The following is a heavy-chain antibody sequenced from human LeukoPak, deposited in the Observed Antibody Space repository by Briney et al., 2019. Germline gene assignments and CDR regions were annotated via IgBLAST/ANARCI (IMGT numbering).Heavy chain of an antibody. CDR1: GGTFISYA. J-gene: IGHJ3*02. CDR3: ARDPHYYDSSGYYFPRAFDI. Sequence: SVNVSCKASGGTFISYAISWVRQAPGQGLEWMGRIIPILGIANYAQKFQGRVTITADKSTSTAYMELSSLRSEDTAVYYCARDPHYYDSSGYYFPRAFDIWGQGTMVTVSS. V-gene: IGHV1-69*04. D-gene: IGHD3-22*01. CDR2: IIPILGIA.